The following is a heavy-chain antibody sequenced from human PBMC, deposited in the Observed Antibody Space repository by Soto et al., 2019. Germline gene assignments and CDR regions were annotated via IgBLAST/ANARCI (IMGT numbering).Heavy chain of an antibody. D-gene: IGHD6-13*01. Sequence: SETLSLTCTVSGGSIISSSYYWGWIRQPPGKGLEWIGSIFYSGSTYYNPSLKSRVTISVDTSKNQFSLKLSSVTAADTAVYYRARLRKQQMDYAMDVWGQGTTVTVS. CDR3: ARLRKQQMDYAMDV. CDR1: GGSIISSSYY. V-gene: IGHV4-39*07. CDR2: IFYSGST. J-gene: IGHJ6*02.